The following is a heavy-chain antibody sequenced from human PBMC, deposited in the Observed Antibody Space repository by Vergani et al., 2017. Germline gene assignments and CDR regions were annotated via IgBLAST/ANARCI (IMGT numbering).Heavy chain of an antibody. V-gene: IGHV2-5*04. J-gene: IGHJ6*03. CDR2: IYWNDDQ. CDR3: VYRKSYCATTGCFYPVYYYYYMDV. Sequence: QITLKESGPTLVKPTQTLTLTCTFSGFSLNTRGVSVAWIRQPPGKALDWLALIYWNDDQHYRPSLNNRATITKDTSKNQVVLTMTTMDYVDKGTYYCVYRKSYCATTGCFYPVYYYYYMDVWGKGTTVTVSS. D-gene: IGHD1-7*01. CDR1: GFSLNTRGVS.